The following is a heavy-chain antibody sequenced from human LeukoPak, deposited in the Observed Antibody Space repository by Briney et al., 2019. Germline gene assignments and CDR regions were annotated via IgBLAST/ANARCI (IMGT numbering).Heavy chain of an antibody. J-gene: IGHJ4*02. CDR3: ARTDIVARAYDY. CDR1: GGSFSGYY. CDR2: INHSGST. D-gene: IGHD5-12*01. Sequence: SETLSLTCAVYGGSFSGYYWSGIRQPPGKGREWIGEINHSGSTNYNPSLKSQVTISVDTSKNQFSLKLSSVTAADTAVYYCARTDIVARAYDYWGQGTLVTVSS. V-gene: IGHV4-34*01.